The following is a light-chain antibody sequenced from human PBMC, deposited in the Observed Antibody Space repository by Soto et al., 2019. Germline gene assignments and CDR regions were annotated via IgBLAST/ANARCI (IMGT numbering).Light chain of an antibody. CDR2: GAS. V-gene: IGKV3-15*01. CDR3: QQYNNWPLT. Sequence: EIVMTQSPATLSVSPGERATLSCRASQSVSSNLAWYQQKPGQAPRLLIYGASTRATGVPARFSGSGSVTEFTLTITSLQSEDFAVYYCQQYNNWPLTFGQGTRLEI. CDR1: QSVSSN. J-gene: IGKJ5*01.